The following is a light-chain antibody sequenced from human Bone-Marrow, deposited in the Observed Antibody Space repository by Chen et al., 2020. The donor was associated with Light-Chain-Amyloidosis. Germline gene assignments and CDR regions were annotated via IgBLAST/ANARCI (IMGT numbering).Light chain of an antibody. CDR3: QSYQGSSQGV. J-gene: IGLJ3*02. V-gene: IGLV6-57*01. CDR1: SGSIATNH. Sequence: NFMLTQPHSVSESPGKTVIISCTRSSGSIATNHVQWYQQRPGSSPTTVIYEDDQRPSGVPDRFSGSIDRSSNSTSLTIAGLKTEDEADYYCQSYQGSSQGVFGGGTKLTVL. CDR2: EDD.